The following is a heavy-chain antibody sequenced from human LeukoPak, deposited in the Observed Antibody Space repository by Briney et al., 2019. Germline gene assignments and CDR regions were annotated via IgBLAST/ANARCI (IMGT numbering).Heavy chain of an antibody. V-gene: IGHV3-30*03. CDR3: ASEPGLSRGAVYAMDV. J-gene: IGHJ6*02. D-gene: IGHD3-22*01. Sequence: GGSLRLSCVASGFTLSAHGMHWVRQAPGKGLEWVAVISYDGRNKYYVDSVKGRFTISRDNSKNTLYLQMNSLRAEDTAVYYCASEPGLSRGAVYAMDVWGQGTTVTVSS. CDR1: GFTLSAHG. CDR2: ISYDGRNK.